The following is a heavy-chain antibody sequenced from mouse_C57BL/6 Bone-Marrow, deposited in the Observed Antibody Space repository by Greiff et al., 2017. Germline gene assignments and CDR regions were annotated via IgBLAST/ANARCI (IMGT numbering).Heavy chain of an antibody. V-gene: IGHV1-69*01. J-gene: IGHJ2*01. Sequence: VQLQQPGAELVMPGASVKLSCKASGYTFTSYWMHLVKQRPGQGLEWIGEIDPSDSYTNYNQKFKGKSTLTVDKSSSTAYMQLSSLTSEDAAVDYCARGDYSDYWGQGTTLTVSS. CDR1: GYTFTSYW. CDR2: IDPSDSYT. CDR3: ARGDYSDY. D-gene: IGHD2-4*01.